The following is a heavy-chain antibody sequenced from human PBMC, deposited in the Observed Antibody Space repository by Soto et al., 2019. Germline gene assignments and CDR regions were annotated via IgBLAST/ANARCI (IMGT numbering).Heavy chain of an antibody. CDR2: VNAGNGDT. D-gene: IGHD3-16*01. CDR3: PRGGEYCFGASCLGGLEFEY. CDR1: GYSFTGYA. V-gene: IGHV1-3*01. J-gene: IGHJ4*02. Sequence: QVQLVQSGADVKKPGASGNVSCKTSGYSFTGYAIHWVRQAPGQRPEWMGLVNAGNGDTKYAQKFQGRVTIARDTAAPPVNRGLSSLRFETRLVYYWPRGGEYCFGASCLGGLEFEYWAKEPLVTVSS.